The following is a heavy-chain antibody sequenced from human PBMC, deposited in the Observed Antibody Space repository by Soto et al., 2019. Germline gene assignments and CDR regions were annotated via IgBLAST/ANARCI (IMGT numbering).Heavy chain of an antibody. CDR2: IYYSGST. J-gene: IGHJ4*02. CDR1: GGSISSYY. V-gene: IGHV4-59*08. CDR3: ARHDYDILTGYYSPFDY. Sequence: SETLSLTCTVSGGSISSYYWSWIRQPPGKGLEWIGYIYYSGSTNYNPSLKSRVTISVDTSKNQFSLKLSSVTAADTAVYYCARHDYDILTGYYSPFDYWGQGTLVTVSS. D-gene: IGHD3-9*01.